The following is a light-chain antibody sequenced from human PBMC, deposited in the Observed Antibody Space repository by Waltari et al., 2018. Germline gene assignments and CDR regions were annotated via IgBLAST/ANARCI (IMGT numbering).Light chain of an antibody. V-gene: IGKV4-1*01. CDR2: CAS. CDR1: QSVLYSSNNKNY. CDR3: QQYYSTPRT. Sequence: DIVMTQSPDSLAVSLGERATINCKSSQSVLYSSNNKNYLAWYQQKPGQPPKLLFYCASTRESGVPDRFSGSGSGTDFTLTISSLQAEDVAVYYCQQYYSTPRTFGQGTKVEIK. J-gene: IGKJ1*01.